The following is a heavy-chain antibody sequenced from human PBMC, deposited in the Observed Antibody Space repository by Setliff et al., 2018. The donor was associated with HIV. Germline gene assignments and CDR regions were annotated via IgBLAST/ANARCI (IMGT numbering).Heavy chain of an antibody. J-gene: IGHJ6*03. V-gene: IGHV3-23*01. D-gene: IGHD3-3*01. Sequence: GGSLRLSCAASGFTFSSYAMSWVRQAPGKGLEWVSAISGSGGSTYYADSVKGRITVSRDNSKNTLYLQMNSLRAEDTAVYYCAKGSGKITIYYYYMDVWGKGTTVTVSS. CDR1: GFTFSSYA. CDR3: AKGSGKITIYYYYMDV. CDR2: ISGSGGST.